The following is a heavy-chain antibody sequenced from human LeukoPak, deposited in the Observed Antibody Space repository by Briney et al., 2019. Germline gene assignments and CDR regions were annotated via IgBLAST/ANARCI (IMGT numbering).Heavy chain of an antibody. CDR3: AKHREYCTTTSCFYYGMDV. V-gene: IGHV3-30*18. D-gene: IGHD2-2*01. Sequence: PGRSLRLSCAASGFTFSNYGMEWVRQAPGKGLEWVAAISYDGSNKNYADSVKGRFTLSRDNSRNTLYLQMNSLRAEDTAVYYCAKHREYCTTTSCFYYGMDVWGQGTTVAVSS. CDR1: GFTFSNYG. J-gene: IGHJ6*02. CDR2: ISYDGSNK.